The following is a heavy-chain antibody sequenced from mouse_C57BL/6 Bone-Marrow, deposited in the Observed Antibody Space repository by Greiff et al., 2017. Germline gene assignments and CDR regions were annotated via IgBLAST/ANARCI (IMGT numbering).Heavy chain of an antibody. J-gene: IGHJ2*01. Sequence: EVKLVESEGGLVQPGSSMKLSCTASGFTFSDYYMAWVRQVPEKGLEWVANINYDGSSTYYLDSLQSRFIISRDNAKNILYLQMSSLKSEDTATYYCAREGGGYGSRYYCDYWGQGTTLTVSS. CDR2: INYDGSST. V-gene: IGHV5-16*01. CDR1: GFTFSDYY. D-gene: IGHD1-1*01. CDR3: AREGGGYGSRYYCDY.